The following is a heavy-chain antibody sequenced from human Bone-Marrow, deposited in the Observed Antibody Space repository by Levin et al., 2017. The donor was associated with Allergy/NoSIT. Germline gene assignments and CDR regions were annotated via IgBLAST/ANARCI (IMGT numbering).Heavy chain of an antibody. CDR2: ISGKGDYT. V-gene: IGHV3-23*01. D-gene: IGHD1-14*01. CDR1: GFTFSNYA. Sequence: GESLKISCAASGFTFSNYAMTWVRQAPGKGLEWVSGISGKGDYTHYADSVKGRFTITRDNSKNTVYLQMSSLRAEDTAVYFCANATWGCGDDVDEPDQSDDERGGWWGQGRLVTVSS. J-gene: IGHJ4*02. CDR3: ANATWGCGDDVDEPDQSDDERGGW.